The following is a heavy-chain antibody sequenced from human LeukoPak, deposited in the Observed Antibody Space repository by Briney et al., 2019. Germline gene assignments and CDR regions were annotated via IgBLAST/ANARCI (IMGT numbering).Heavy chain of an antibody. CDR1: GFTFSSYG. D-gene: IGHD6-6*01. CDR2: IRYDGSNK. CDR3: AKDLLAARPSVQYFDY. Sequence: GGSLRLSCAASGFTFSSYGMHWVRQAPGKGLEWVAFIRYDGSNKYYADFVKGRFTISRDNSKNTLYLQMNSLRAEDTAVYYCAKDLLAARPSVQYFDYWGQGTLVTVSS. J-gene: IGHJ4*02. V-gene: IGHV3-30*02.